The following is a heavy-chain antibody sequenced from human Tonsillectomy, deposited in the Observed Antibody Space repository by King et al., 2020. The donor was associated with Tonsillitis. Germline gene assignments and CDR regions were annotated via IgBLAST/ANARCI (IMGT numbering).Heavy chain of an antibody. V-gene: IGHV3-30*03. D-gene: IGHD5-12*01. J-gene: IGHJ4*02. CDR2: ISYDGSNK. CDR3: ARDSYEAFDY. Sequence: VQLVESGGGVVQPGRSLRLSCAVSGLTFSIYNMHWVRQAPGKGLEWVAVISYDGSNKYYADSVKGRFTISRDNSKNTLYLQVKSLRGEDTAVYYCARDSYEAFDYWGQGTLVTVSS. CDR1: GLTFSIYN.